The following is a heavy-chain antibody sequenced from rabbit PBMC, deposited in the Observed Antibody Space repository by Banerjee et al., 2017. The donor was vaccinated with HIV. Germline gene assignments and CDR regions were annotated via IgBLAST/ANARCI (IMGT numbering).Heavy chain of an antibody. V-gene: IGHV1S40*01. Sequence: SLTLTCTASGFDFSSNAMCWVRQAPGKGLEWIACINTSSGNTVYASWAKGRFTISKTSSTTVTLQMTSLTAADTATYFCARDLAGVIGWNFNLWGPGTLVTVS. J-gene: IGHJ4*01. CDR2: INTSSGNT. D-gene: IGHD4-1*01. CDR1: GFDFSSNA. CDR3: ARDLAGVIGWNFNL.